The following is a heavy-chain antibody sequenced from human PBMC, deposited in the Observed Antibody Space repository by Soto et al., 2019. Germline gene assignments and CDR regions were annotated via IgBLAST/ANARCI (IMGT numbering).Heavy chain of an antibody. D-gene: IGHD6-13*01. Sequence: EVQLLESGGGLVQPGGSLRLSCAASGFTFSSYAMSWVPQAPGKGLEWVSAISGSGGSTYYADSVKGRFTISRDNSKNTLYLQMNSLSAEDTAVYYCAKVLTPYSSSWSNNFDYWGQGTLVTVSS. J-gene: IGHJ4*02. CDR3: AKVLTPYSSSWSNNFDY. CDR1: GFTFSSYA. V-gene: IGHV3-23*01. CDR2: ISGSGGST.